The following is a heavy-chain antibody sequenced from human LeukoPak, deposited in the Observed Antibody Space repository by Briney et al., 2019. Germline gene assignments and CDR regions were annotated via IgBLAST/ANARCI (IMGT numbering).Heavy chain of an antibody. J-gene: IGHJ4*02. CDR3: AKDSNWYPKGGDFDY. CDR1: GFTFSSYA. Sequence: GGSLRLSCAASGFTFSSYAMSWVRQAPGKGLEWVSAISGSGGSTYYADSVKGRFTISRDNSKNTLYLQMNSLRAEDTAVYYSAKDSNWYPKGGDFDYWGQGTLVTVSS. D-gene: IGHD1-20*01. CDR2: ISGSGGST. V-gene: IGHV3-23*01.